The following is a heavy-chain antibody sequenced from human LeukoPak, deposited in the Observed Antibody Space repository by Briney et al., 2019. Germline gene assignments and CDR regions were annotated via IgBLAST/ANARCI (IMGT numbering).Heavy chain of an antibody. Sequence: PSETLSLTCAVSGYSISSGYYWGWIRQPPGKGLEWIGSIYHSGSTYYNPSLKSRVTISVDTSKNQFSLKLSSVTAADTAVYYCARHVLRFLEEGFDYWGQGTLVTVSS. CDR2: IYHSGST. V-gene: IGHV4-38-2*01. CDR3: ARHVLRFLEEGFDY. J-gene: IGHJ4*02. CDR1: GYSISSGYY. D-gene: IGHD3-3*01.